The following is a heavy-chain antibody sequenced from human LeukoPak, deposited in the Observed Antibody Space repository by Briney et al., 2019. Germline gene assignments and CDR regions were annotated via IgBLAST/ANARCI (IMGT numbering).Heavy chain of an antibody. CDR2: IYYSGST. V-gene: IGHV4-39*07. J-gene: IGHJ4*02. CDR1: GGSISSSSYY. Sequence: NPSETLSLTYTVSGGSISSSSYYWGWIRQPPGKGLEWIGSIYYSGSTYYNPSLKSRVTISVDTSKNQFSLKLSSVTAADTAVYYCAKELSGGWPFDYWGQGALVTVSS. D-gene: IGHD6-19*01. CDR3: AKELSGGWPFDY.